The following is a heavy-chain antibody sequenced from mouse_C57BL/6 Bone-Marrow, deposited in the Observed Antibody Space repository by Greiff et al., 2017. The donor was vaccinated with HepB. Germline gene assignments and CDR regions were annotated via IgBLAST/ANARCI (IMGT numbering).Heavy chain of an antibody. CDR1: GFTFSSYA. J-gene: IGHJ3*01. CDR3: AREGIYYGNYGFAY. D-gene: IGHD2-1*01. CDR2: ISDGGSYT. V-gene: IGHV5-4*01. Sequence: DVMLVESGGGLVKPGGSLKLSCAASGFTFSSYAMSWVRQTPEKRLEWVATISDGGSYTYYPDNVKGRFTISRDNAKNNLYLQMSHLKSEDTAMYYCAREGIYYGNYGFAYWGQGTLVTVSA.